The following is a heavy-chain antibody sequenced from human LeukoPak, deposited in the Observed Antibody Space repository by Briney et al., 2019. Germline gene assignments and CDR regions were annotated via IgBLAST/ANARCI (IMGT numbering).Heavy chain of an antibody. J-gene: IGHJ4*02. Sequence: GGSLRLSCAASGFTFSTYWMHWVRQAPGKGLEWVASISSRGNYIYYADSVKGRFTTSRDNAKNSLILQMNSLGADDTAVYFCARDPAGIPGFTGDYFDYWGQGTLVTVSS. CDR2: ISSRGNYI. CDR1: GFTFSTYW. CDR3: ARDPAGIPGFTGDYFDY. D-gene: IGHD1-20*01. V-gene: IGHV3-21*01.